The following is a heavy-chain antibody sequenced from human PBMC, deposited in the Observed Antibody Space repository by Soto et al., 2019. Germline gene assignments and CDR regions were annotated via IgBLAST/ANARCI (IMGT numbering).Heavy chain of an antibody. D-gene: IGHD2-15*01. CDR1: GFTFSSYA. Sequence: EVQLLESGGGLVQPGGSLRLSCAASGFTFSSYAMSWVRQAPGKGLEWVSAISGSAATTFYADSVKGRFTVSRDNSKNTLYPQMNSLRADDTAVYYCARGPRYCSGYSCDYYMDVWGKGTTVTVSS. CDR2: ISGSAATT. V-gene: IGHV3-23*01. J-gene: IGHJ6*03. CDR3: ARGPRYCSGYSCDYYMDV.